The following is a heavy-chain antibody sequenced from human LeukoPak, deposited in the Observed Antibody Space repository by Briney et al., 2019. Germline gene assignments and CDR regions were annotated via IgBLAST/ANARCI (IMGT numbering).Heavy chain of an antibody. CDR2: INHSGST. J-gene: IGHJ4*02. V-gene: IGHV4-34*01. Sequence: SETLSLTCAVYGGSFSGYYWSWIRQPPGKGLEWIGEINHSGSTNYNPSLKSRVTISVDPSKNQFSLKLSSVTAADTAVYYCARAIVAGTSLFDYWGQGTLVTVSS. CDR1: GGSFSGYY. D-gene: IGHD6-19*01. CDR3: ARAIVAGTSLFDY.